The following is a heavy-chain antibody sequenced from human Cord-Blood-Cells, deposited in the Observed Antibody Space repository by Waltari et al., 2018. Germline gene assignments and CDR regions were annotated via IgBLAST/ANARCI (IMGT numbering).Heavy chain of an antibody. J-gene: IGHJ4*02. CDR2: INPNSGGT. CDR1: GYTVPGYY. CDR3: ASSLTVELGIGSNLDY. V-gene: IGHV1-2*02. Sequence: QVQLVPSGAEVKTPGASVKVSCMASGYTVPGYYMHRVRQAPGQGLEWMGWINPNSGGTNYAQKFQGRVTMTRDTSISTAYMELSRLRSDDTAVYYCASSLTVELGIGSNLDYWGQGTLVTVSS. D-gene: IGHD7-27*01.